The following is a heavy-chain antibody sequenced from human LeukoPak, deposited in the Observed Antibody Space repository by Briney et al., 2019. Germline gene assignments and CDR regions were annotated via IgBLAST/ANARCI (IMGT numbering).Heavy chain of an antibody. J-gene: IGHJ4*02. D-gene: IGHD3-10*01. CDR1: GYSISSGYY. Sequence: SETLSLTCTVSGYSISSGYYWGWIRQPPGKGLEWIGSIYHSGSTYYNPSLKSRVTISVDTSKNQFSLKVTSVTAADTAVYYCARDMVRGGFDYWGQGTLVTVSS. V-gene: IGHV4-38-2*02. CDR2: IYHSGST. CDR3: ARDMVRGGFDY.